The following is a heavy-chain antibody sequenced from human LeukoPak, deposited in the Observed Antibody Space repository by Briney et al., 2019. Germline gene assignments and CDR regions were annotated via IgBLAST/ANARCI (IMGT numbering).Heavy chain of an antibody. CDR2: IYPNGNT. CDR3: ARGGTYYYDSSGYYGGAFDI. V-gene: IGHV3-66*01. Sequence: PGGSLRLSCAASGFTVSSNYMNWVRQAPGKGLEWVSMIYPNGNTFYTDSVKGRFTISRDNSKNTLYLQMNSLRAEDTAVYYCARGGTYYYDSSGYYGGAFDIWGQGTMVTVSS. J-gene: IGHJ3*02. CDR1: GFTVSSNY. D-gene: IGHD3-22*01.